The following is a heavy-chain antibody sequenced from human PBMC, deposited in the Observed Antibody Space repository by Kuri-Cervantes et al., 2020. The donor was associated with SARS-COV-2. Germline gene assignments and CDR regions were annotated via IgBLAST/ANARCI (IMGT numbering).Heavy chain of an antibody. D-gene: IGHD4-23*01. CDR3: VRPNVDYYGGNFDF. J-gene: IGHJ4*02. Sequence: GESLKISCAASGFTFRSFSMNWVRQAPGKGLEWVSTISRTSRSPTYTQYADSVKGRFTISRDDAQNSLYLQMNSLRVEDTAIYYCVRPNVDYYGGNFDFWGRGALVTVSS. CDR2: ISRTSRSPTYT. V-gene: IGHV3-21*01. CDR1: GFTFRSFS.